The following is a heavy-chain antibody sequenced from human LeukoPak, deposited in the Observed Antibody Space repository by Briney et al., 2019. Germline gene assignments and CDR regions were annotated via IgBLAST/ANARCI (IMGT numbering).Heavy chain of an antibody. CDR1: GFMFSESW. Sequence: GGSLRLSCVASGFMFSESWMNWVRQAPGKGLEWVANIKHDRDEKHYADSVKGRFTISRDNAKNTLYLQMDRLRVDDTAVYYCAREKGGMLWFGELLGGQGTLVTVSS. CDR2: IKHDRDEK. D-gene: IGHD3-10*01. J-gene: IGHJ4*02. V-gene: IGHV3-7*01. CDR3: AREKGGMLWFGELL.